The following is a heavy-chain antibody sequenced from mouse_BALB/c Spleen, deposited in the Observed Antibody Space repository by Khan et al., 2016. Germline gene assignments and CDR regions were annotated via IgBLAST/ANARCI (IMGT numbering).Heavy chain of an antibody. D-gene: IGHD1-1*01. CDR2: ISHSGST. CDR1: GDSITSGY. V-gene: IGHV3-8*02. Sequence: EVQLVESGPSLVKLSQTLSLTCSVTGDSITSGYWNWIRKFPGNKLEYMGYISHSGSTYYNPSLKSRISITRDTSKNKYYLQLNSVTTEDTATYXCARCDGSTYVGGMDYWGQGTSVTVSS. CDR3: ARCDGSTYVGGMDY. J-gene: IGHJ4*01.